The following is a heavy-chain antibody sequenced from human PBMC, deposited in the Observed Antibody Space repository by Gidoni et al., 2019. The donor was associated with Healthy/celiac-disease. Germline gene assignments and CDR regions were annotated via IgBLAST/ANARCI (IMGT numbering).Heavy chain of an antibody. CDR2: ISSNGGST. Sequence: EVQLVESGGCLVQPGGSLRLSCSTPVFTFSSYAMHWVRQAPGKGLEYVSAISSNGGSTYYADSVKGRFTISRDNSKNTLYLQMSSLRAEDTAVYYCVKGDTAMVFHYWGQGTLVTVSS. D-gene: IGHD5-18*01. J-gene: IGHJ4*02. CDR1: VFTFSSYA. V-gene: IGHV3-64D*06. CDR3: VKGDTAMVFHY.